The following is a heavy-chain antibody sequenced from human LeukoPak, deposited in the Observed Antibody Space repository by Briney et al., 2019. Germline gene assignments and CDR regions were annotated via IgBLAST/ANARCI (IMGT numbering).Heavy chain of an antibody. Sequence: GRSLRLSCAASGFTFSSYGMHWVRQAPGKGLEWVAVISYDGSNKYYADSVKGRFTISRDNSKNTLYLQMNSLRAEDTAVYYCAKGDFGNYSWRPYWYFDLWGRGTLVTVSS. J-gene: IGHJ2*01. CDR3: AKGDFGNYSWRPYWYFDL. CDR1: GFTFSSYG. D-gene: IGHD4-11*01. V-gene: IGHV3-30*18. CDR2: ISYDGSNK.